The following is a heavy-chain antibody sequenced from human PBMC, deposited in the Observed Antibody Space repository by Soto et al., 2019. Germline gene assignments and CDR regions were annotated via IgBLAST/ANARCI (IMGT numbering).Heavy chain of an antibody. J-gene: IGHJ4*02. CDR3: ERALSTGWHYFDY. CDR1: GFPFDSYG. D-gene: IGHD6-19*01. CDR2: IGFAGNNK. Sequence: EGSLRLTCLASGFPFDSYGIHWVNRAPGKGLEWLATIGFAGNNKYYADSVKGRFTISRDNSKNTLYLHINSLKVDDTAMSYCERALSTGWHYFDYWGPGTLVTVSS. V-gene: IGHV3-33*01.